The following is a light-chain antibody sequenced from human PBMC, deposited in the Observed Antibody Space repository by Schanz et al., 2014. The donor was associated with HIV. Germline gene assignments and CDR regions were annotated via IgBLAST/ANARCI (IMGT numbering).Light chain of an antibody. CDR3: SSYSSEGSPYV. J-gene: IGLJ1*01. CDR2: EVT. CDR1: SSDVGTYNL. V-gene: IGLV2-14*02. Sequence: QSALTQPASVSGAPGQSITISCTGTSSDVGTYNLFPWYQQHPGKAPKLMIYEVTKRPSGVPDRLSGSKSDNTASLTISGLQAEDEADYYCSSYSSEGSPYVIGTGTKVTVL.